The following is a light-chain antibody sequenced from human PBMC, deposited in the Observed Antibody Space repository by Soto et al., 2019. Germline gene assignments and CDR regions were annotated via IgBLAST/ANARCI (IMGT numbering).Light chain of an antibody. J-gene: IGKJ4*01. Sequence: EIVLTQSPATLSLSPGERATLSCRASQTVGNDLVWYHQNRGQAPRLLIYSASNRATGIPARFRGSASGTDFTLTISRLEPEDFAAYYCQQRSNWPPTFGGGTKVEIK. CDR1: QTVGND. CDR3: QQRSNWPPT. CDR2: SAS. V-gene: IGKV3-11*01.